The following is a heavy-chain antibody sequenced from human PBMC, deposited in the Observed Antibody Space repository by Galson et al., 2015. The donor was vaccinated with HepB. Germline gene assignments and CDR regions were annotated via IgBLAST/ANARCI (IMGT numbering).Heavy chain of an antibody. Sequence: SLRLSCAASGFTFSPYGMTWVRQAPGKGLQWVSTIGIVDRKFYPDSLKGRFPISRDNDKNSVYLQMTGPSAEDTAVYYCARDYASWSRDYWGQGTLVTVSS. CDR3: ARDYASWSRDY. CDR2: IGIVDRK. CDR1: GFTFSPYG. D-gene: IGHD6-13*01. V-gene: IGHV3-21*01. J-gene: IGHJ4*02.